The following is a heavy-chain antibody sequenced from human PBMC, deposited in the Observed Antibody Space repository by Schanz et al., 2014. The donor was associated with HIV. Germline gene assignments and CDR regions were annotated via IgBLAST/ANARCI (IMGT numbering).Heavy chain of an antibody. CDR1: GFDFSDYS. CDR3: ARVPVLRGKFNLGYKLPYFYYYSMDV. J-gene: IGHJ6*01. V-gene: IGHV3-11*01. CDR2: VSSGDGTI. Sequence: QVQLVESGGGLVKPGASLRLSCVASGFDFSDYSMTWVRRAPGKGLEWVSSVSSGDGTIYFADSLMGRFTMSRDKAKKSLYLQMNNLRADDTALYLCARVPVLRGKFNLGYKLPYFYYYSMDVWGQGTTVTVSS. D-gene: IGHD5-18*01.